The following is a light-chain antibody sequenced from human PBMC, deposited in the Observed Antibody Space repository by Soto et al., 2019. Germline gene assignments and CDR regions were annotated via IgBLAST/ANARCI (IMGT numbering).Light chain of an antibody. CDR1: QGISSY. CDR3: QQLNSYPS. V-gene: IGKV1-9*01. J-gene: IGKJ4*01. CDR2: AAS. Sequence: DIQLTQSPSFLSASVGDRVTITCRASQGISSYLAWYQQKPGKAPTLLIYAASTLQSGVPSRFSGSGSGTEFTLTISRLQPEDFATYYCQQLNSYPSFGGGTKVEIK.